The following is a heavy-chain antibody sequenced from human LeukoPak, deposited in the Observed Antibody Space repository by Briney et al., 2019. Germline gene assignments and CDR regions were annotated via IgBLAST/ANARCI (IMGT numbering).Heavy chain of an antibody. Sequence: PGGSLRLSCAASGFTFSSFWMTWVRQAPGKGLEWVANINRDGSEKYYVDSVKGRFTISRDKARNSLLLEMNSLIAEDTAVYYCARAISGSYDYWGQGTLVTVSS. CDR1: GFTFSSFW. V-gene: IGHV3-7*05. J-gene: IGHJ4*02. D-gene: IGHD1-26*01. CDR2: INRDGSEK. CDR3: ARAISGSYDY.